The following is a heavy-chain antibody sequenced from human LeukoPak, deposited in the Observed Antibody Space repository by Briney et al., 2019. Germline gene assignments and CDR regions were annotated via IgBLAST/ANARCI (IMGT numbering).Heavy chain of an antibody. CDR1: GFTFSDYD. V-gene: IGHV3-13*01. J-gene: IGHJ4*02. D-gene: IGHD1-1*01. CDR2: IGTAGDT. Sequence: PGGSLRLSCAASGFTFSDYDMHWVRQPTGKGLEWVAAIGTAGDTYYTGSVKGRFTISRENAKNSLYLQMNSLIAGDTAVYYCARVAKERVGGVYYFDYWGQGTLVTVSS. CDR3: ARVAKERVGGVYYFDY.